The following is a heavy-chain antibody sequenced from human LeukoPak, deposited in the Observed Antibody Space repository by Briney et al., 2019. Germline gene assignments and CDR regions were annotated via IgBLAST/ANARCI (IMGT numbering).Heavy chain of an antibody. J-gene: IGHJ6*02. CDR3: AKGTDSSGWYDWYYYYGMDV. V-gene: IGHV4-4*02. CDR2: IYHSGST. Sequence: GSLRLSCAASGFTFSSYAMSWVRQPPGKGLEWIGEIYHSGSTNYNPSLKSRVTISVDKSKNQFSLKLSSVTAADTAVYYCAKGTDSSGWYDWYYYYGMDVWGQGTTVTVSS. D-gene: IGHD6-19*01. CDR1: GFTFSSYAM.